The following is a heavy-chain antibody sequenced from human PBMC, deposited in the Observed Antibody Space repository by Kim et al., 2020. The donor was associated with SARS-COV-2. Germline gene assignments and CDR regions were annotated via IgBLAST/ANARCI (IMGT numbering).Heavy chain of an antibody. CDR3: ARDAAVTGTDGLDI. J-gene: IGHJ3*02. Sequence: GGSLRLSCAAPGFTLRRYWMTWVRQAPGKGLEWVANIKQDGSERYYVDSVMGRFTISRDNAMNSLYLQMNSLRAEDTAVYYCARDAAVTGTDGLDIWGQGTLVTVS. CDR1: GFTLRRYW. CDR2: IKQDGSER. V-gene: IGHV3-7*01. D-gene: IGHD6-19*01.